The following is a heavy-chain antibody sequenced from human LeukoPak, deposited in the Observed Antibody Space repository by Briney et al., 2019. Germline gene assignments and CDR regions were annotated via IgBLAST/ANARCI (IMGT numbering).Heavy chain of an antibody. CDR3: ARGASRGALDY. D-gene: IGHD1-26*01. J-gene: IGHJ4*02. V-gene: IGHV4-59*01. CDR2: IYYSGST. Sequence: SETLSLTCTVSGGSISSYYWSWIRQPPGKGLEWSGYIYYSGSTNYNPSLKSRVTISVDTSKNQFSLKLSSVTAADAAVYYCARGASRGALDYWGQGTLVTVSS. CDR1: GGSISSYY.